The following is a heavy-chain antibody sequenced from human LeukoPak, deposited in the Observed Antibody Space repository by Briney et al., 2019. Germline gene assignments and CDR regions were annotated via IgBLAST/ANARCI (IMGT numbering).Heavy chain of an antibody. CDR1: GYTFTGYY. D-gene: IGHD5-24*01. CDR3: ARLYLPATRFDY. Sequence: ASVKVSCKASGYTFTGYYMHWVRQAPGQGLEWMGWINPNSGGTNYAQKFQGRVTMTRDTSISTAYMELRSLRSDDTAVYYCARLYLPATRFDYWGQGTLVTVSS. J-gene: IGHJ4*02. CDR2: INPNSGGT. V-gene: IGHV1-2*02.